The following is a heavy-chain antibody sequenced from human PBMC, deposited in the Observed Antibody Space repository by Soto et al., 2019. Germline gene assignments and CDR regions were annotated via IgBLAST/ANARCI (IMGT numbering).Heavy chain of an antibody. J-gene: IGHJ4*02. Sequence: QVQLVQSGAEVKKPGSSVKVSCKSSGGTFSSFAFSWVRQAPGEGLEWMGGLIVILGSTNYAQKFEGRVTITADEGSSTAYMEVSGLTSEDTAVYFCASGYYDSSGYSIDYWGQGTQVTAST. CDR2: LIVILGST. CDR1: GGTFSSFA. D-gene: IGHD3-22*01. CDR3: ASGYYDSSGYSIDY. V-gene: IGHV1-69*01.